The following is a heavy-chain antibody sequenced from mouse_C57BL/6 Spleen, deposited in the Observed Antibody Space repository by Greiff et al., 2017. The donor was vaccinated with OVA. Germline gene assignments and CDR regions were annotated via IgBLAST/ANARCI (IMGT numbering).Heavy chain of an antibody. Sequence: QFPLPQPGAELVKPGASVKLSCKASGYTFTSYWMHWVKQRPGRGLEWIGRIDPNSGGTKYNEKFKSKATLTVDKPSSTAYMQLSSLTSEDSAVYYCARSGYGSSYDAMDYWGQGTSVTVSS. CDR1: GYTFTSYW. J-gene: IGHJ4*01. CDR2: IDPNSGGT. V-gene: IGHV1-72*01. CDR3: ARSGYGSSYDAMDY. D-gene: IGHD1-1*01.